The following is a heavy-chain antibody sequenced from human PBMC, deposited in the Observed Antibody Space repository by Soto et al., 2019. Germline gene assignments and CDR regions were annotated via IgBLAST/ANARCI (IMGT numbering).Heavy chain of an antibody. CDR3: ARDMAYGDFLPALF. J-gene: IGHJ4*02. CDR2: INPKSGVT. D-gene: IGHD4-17*01. CDR1: GYTFTGYY. V-gene: IGHV1-2*02. Sequence: QGQLVQSGAEVKKPGASVKVSCKASGYTFTGYYIHWVRQAPGQGREWMGWINPKSGVTNYAQKFQGRVTMITDTSISTAYMELSRLRSDDTAVYYCARDMAYGDFLPALFWGQGTLVTVSS.